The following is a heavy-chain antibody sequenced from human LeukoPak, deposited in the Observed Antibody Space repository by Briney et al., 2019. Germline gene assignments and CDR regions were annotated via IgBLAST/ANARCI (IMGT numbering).Heavy chain of an antibody. CDR1: GFTFSSYA. J-gene: IGHJ3*02. CDR2: ISGSGGST. D-gene: IGHD2-15*01. CDR3: ARSFCSGGSCLREDAFDI. Sequence: GGSLRLSCAASGFTFSSYAMSWVRQAPGKGLEWVSAISGSGGSTYYADSVKGRFTISRDNSKNTLYLQMNSLRAEDTAVYYCARSFCSGGSCLREDAFDIWGQGTMVTVSS. V-gene: IGHV3-23*01.